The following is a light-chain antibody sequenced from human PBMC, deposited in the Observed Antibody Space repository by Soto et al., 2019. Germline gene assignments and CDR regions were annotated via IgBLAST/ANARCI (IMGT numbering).Light chain of an antibody. CDR2: SNN. V-gene: IGLV1-44*01. Sequence: QSVLTQPPSASGTPGQRVTISCPGSSFNVGGNTVNWYQQVTGTAPKFLINSNNQRPSGVPDRFSGSKSGTSASLAISGLQSEDEADYYCATWDDSLNGVVFGGGTKLTVL. CDR1: SFNVGGNT. J-gene: IGLJ2*01. CDR3: ATWDDSLNGVV.